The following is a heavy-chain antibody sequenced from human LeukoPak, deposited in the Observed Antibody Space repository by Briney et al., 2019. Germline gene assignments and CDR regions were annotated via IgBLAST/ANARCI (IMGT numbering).Heavy chain of an antibody. D-gene: IGHD1-26*01. V-gene: IGHV3-74*01. CDR2: NNSDGSST. CDR1: RFLFSSYL. CDR3: ARDTVIPYSQVGTTKD. J-gene: IGHJ4*02. Sequence: GSLRLSCAASRFLFSSYLMHWVRQGPGKGLVWVSRNNSDGSSTSYADSVKGRFTISRDNAKNTLYLQMNSLRAEDTAVYYCARDTVIPYSQVGTTKDWGQGTLVTASS.